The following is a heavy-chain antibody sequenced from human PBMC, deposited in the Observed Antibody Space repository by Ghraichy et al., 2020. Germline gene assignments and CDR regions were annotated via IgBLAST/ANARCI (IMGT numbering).Heavy chain of an antibody. D-gene: IGHD5-12*01. CDR1: GGSFSGYY. J-gene: IGHJ4*02. V-gene: IGHV4-34*01. CDR2: INHSGST. CDR3: ASRYSGYDHDY. Sequence: SETLSLTCAVYGGSFSGYYWSWIRQPPGKGLEWIGEINHSGSTNYNPSLKSRVTISVDTSKNQFSLKLSSVTAADTAVYYCASRYSGYDHDYWGQGTLVTVSS.